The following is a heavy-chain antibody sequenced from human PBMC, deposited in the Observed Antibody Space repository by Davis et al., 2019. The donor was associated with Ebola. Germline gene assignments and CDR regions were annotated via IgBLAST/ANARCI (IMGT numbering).Heavy chain of an antibody. D-gene: IGHD1-26*01. Sequence: SETLSLTCTVSGGSISSYYWSWIRQPPGKGLAWIGYIYYSGSTNYNPSLKSRVTISVDTSKNQFSLKLSSVTAAYTAVYYCASWDLVGATSFDYWGQGTLVTVSS. CDR3: ASWDLVGATSFDY. CDR1: GGSISSYY. V-gene: IGHV4-59*01. CDR2: IYYSGST. J-gene: IGHJ4*02.